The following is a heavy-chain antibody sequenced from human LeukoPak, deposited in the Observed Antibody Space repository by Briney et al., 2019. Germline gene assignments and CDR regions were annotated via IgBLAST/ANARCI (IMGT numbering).Heavy chain of an antibody. V-gene: IGHV1-3*01. CDR1: GYTFTSYA. Sequence: ASVKVSCKASGYTFTSYAMHWVRQAPGQRLEWMGWINAGNGNTKYSQKFQSRVTITRDTSASTAYMELSSLRSEDTAVYYCARGPKYNWNDGPVDYWGQGTLVTVSS. CDR2: INAGNGNT. J-gene: IGHJ4*02. CDR3: ARGPKYNWNDGPVDY. D-gene: IGHD1-1*01.